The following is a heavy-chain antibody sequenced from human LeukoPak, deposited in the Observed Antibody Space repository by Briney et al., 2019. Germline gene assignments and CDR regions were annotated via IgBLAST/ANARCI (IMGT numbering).Heavy chain of an antibody. V-gene: IGHV4-39*01. CDR1: GGSISSSSYY. D-gene: IGHD5-12*01. CDR3: ARHATQWLRSPFDY. Sequence: SETLSLTCTVSGGSISSSSYYWGWIRQPPGKGLEWIGSFYYSGSTYSNPSLMSRVTISVDTSKNQFSLKLTSVTAADTAVYYCARHATQWLRSPFDYWGQGTLVTVSS. CDR2: FYYSGST. J-gene: IGHJ4*02.